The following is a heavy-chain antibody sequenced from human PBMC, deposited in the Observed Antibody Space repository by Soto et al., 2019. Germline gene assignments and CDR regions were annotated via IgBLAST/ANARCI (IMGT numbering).Heavy chain of an antibody. CDR2: ISYDGTNK. Sequence: QVQLVESGGGVVQPGRSLRLSCAASGFTFRNYAMDWVRQAPGKGLEWVAVISYDGTNKYYADSVKGRFTISRDNSKNTLSLQMNSLRAEDTAVYYCARGDSNSWSDYWGQGTLVNVSS. J-gene: IGHJ4*02. V-gene: IGHV3-30*01. D-gene: IGHD6-13*01. CDR3: ARGDSNSWSDY. CDR1: GFTFRNYA.